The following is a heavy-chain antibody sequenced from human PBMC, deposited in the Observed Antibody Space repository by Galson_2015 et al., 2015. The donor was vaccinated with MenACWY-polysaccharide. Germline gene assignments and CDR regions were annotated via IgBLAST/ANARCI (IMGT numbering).Heavy chain of an antibody. CDR1: GDSVSGNSVA. CDR3: ARGLAVTGYYFDY. D-gene: IGHD6-19*01. V-gene: IGHV6-1*01. J-gene: IGHJ4*02. Sequence: AISGDSVSGNSVAWNWIRQSPPRGLEWLGRTYFRSKWYSDYAESVKSRISINADTSKNQFSLQLNSVTPEDTAVYYCARGLAVTGYYFDYWGQGTLVTVSS. CDR2: TYFRSKWYS.